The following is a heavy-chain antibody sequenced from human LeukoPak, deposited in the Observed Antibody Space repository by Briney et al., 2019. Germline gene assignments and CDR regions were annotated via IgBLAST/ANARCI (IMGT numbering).Heavy chain of an antibody. V-gene: IGHV3-7*03. Sequence: GGSLRLSCAASGLTFSNYWMDWVRQAPGKGLEWVANIKQDGSEKNYVDSVKGRFIISRDNAKNSLYLRMNTLRADDTAVYYCARDGFGTGSNWGQGTLVTVSS. CDR2: IKQDGSEK. CDR3: ARDGFGTGSN. D-gene: IGHD3-16*01. J-gene: IGHJ4*02. CDR1: GLTFSNYW.